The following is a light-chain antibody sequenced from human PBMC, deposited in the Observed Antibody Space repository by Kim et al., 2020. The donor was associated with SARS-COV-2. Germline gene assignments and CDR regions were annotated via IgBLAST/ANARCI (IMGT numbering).Light chain of an antibody. V-gene: IGLV1-47*02. J-gene: IGLJ3*02. CDR3: ASWDNTLNWV. CDR1: RSNIGSNF. CDR2: STT. Sequence: PGQSVTTSCSGSRSNIGSNFVYWFQQFPGAAPKLLIYSTTQRPSGVSDRFSGSKSGTSASLAISGLRSEDEAAYYCASWDNTLNWVFGGGTQLTVL.